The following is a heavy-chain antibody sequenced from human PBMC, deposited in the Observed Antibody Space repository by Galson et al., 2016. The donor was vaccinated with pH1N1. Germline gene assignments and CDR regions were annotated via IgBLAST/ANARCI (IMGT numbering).Heavy chain of an antibody. Sequence: SVKVSCKASGYSVTRYYMHWVRQAPGQGLEWMGIIDPSDGTTTYSQKFQSRISLTGDTSTNSVHMELTTLRPDDSATYFCARRYYFDYWGQGTLVTVSS. CDR3: ARRYYFDY. V-gene: IGHV1-46*01. CDR2: IDPSDGTT. CDR1: GYSVTRYY. J-gene: IGHJ4*02.